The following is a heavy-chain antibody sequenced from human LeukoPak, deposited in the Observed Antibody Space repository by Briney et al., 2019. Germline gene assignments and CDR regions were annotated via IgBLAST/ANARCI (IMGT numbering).Heavy chain of an antibody. V-gene: IGHV3-11*04. CDR3: ARDRGFGCTNGVCDFTGTGLMFDY. D-gene: IGHD2-8*01. CDR1: GFTFSAYY. CDR2: ISSSGSTI. J-gene: IGHJ4*02. Sequence: PGGSLRLSCAASGFTFSAYYMSWIRQAPGKGLEWVSYISSSGSTIYYADSVKGRFTISRDNAKNSLYLQMNSLRAEDTAVYYCARDRGFGCTNGVCDFTGTGLMFDYWGQGTLVTVSS.